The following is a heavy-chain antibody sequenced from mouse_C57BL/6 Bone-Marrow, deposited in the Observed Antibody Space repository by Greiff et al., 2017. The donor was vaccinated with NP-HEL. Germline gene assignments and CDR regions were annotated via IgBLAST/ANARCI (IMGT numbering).Heavy chain of an antibody. J-gene: IGHJ2*01. CDR3: AVSLRDYFDY. CDR1: GYTFTDYY. D-gene: IGHD2-4*01. V-gene: IGHV1-26*01. Sequence: VQLQQSGPELVKPGASVKISCKASGYTFTDYYMNWVKQSHGKSLEWIGDINPNNGGTSYNQKFKGKATLTVDKSSSTAYMELRSLTSEDSAVYYCAVSLRDYFDYWGQGTTLTVSS. CDR2: INPNNGGT.